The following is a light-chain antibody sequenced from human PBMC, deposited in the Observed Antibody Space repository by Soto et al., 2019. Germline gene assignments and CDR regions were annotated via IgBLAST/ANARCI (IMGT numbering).Light chain of an antibody. Sequence: FEMTQSPSSLSAFVGDRVTIHCRASQGIANDLGWYQQKPGKAPERLIYAASNLQSGVPSRFSGSGSGTEFTLTISSLQSEDSAFYYCQQYNNLPPTFGQGTKVDIK. CDR3: QQYNNLPPT. J-gene: IGKJ1*01. CDR2: AAS. CDR1: QGIAND. V-gene: IGKV1-17*01.